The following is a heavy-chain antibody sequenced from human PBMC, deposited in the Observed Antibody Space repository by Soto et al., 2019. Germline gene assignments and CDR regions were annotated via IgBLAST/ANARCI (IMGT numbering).Heavy chain of an antibody. CDR2: IIPIIGTT. V-gene: IGHV1-69*01. Sequence: QVQLVQSGAEVKKPGSSVKVSCKASGDTFSSYGISWVRQAPGQGLEWMGGIIPIIGTTNYAQKFQGRFTMTADDSTSTAEMELPSLISEDTAVYYCATVGVIVSNDFYYYGMDVWGQGTTVTVSS. CDR1: GDTFSSYG. J-gene: IGHJ6*02. CDR3: ATVGVIVSNDFYYYGMDV. D-gene: IGHD3-16*02.